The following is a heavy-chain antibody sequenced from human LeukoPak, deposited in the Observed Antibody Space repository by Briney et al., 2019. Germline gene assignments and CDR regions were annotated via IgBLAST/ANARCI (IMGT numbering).Heavy chain of an antibody. Sequence: SETLSLTCTVTGGFISSYYWSWIRQPAAKGLEWIGRIYTSGSTNYNPSLKSRVTMSVDTSKNQFSLKLSSVTAADTAVYYCARVPKNCSGGSCYSGHDYWGQGTLVTVSS. CDR1: GGFISSYY. V-gene: IGHV4-4*07. D-gene: IGHD2-15*01. CDR3: ARVPKNCSGGSCYSGHDY. CDR2: IYTSGST. J-gene: IGHJ4*02.